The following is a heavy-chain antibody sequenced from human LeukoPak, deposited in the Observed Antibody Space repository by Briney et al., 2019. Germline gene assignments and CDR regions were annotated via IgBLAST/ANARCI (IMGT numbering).Heavy chain of an antibody. V-gene: IGHV3-30*18. Sequence: PGGSLRLSCAASGFTFNRCGMHWVRQAPGKGLEWVAVIVYDGSHQYYTDSVKGRFTISRDNPKNTVFLQMDSLRAEDTGVYYCVKGSGTNDYGMDTWGQGTTVTVPS. D-gene: IGHD3-10*01. CDR3: VKGSGTNDYGMDT. J-gene: IGHJ6*02. CDR2: IVYDGSHQ. CDR1: GFTFNRCG.